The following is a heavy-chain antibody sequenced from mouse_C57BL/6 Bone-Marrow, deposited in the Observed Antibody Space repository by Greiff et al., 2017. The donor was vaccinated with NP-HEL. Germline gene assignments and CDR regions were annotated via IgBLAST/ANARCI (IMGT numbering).Heavy chain of an antibody. CDR1: GFTFSDYY. Sequence: EVMLVESEGGLVQPGSSMKLSCTASGFTFSDYYMAWVRQVPEKGLEWVANINYDGSSTYYLDSLKSRFIISRDNAKNILYLQMSSLKSEDTATYYCARRGYYGSSYEYYAMDYWGQGTSVTVSS. CDR3: ARRGYYGSSYEYYAMDY. J-gene: IGHJ4*01. D-gene: IGHD1-1*01. V-gene: IGHV5-16*01. CDR2: INYDGSST.